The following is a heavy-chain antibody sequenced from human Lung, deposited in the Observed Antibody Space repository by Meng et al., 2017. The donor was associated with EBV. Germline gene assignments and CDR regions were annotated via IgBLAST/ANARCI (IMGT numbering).Heavy chain of an antibody. CDR1: GYPFTSLA. CDR3: ARDKIAVAGITGDY. Sequence: QVHDVQLGAEGLKPGAPVKVSCKASGYPFTSLAMKWVRKAPGQGLEEMGWINTNTGNPTYAQDFTGRYVFSLDTSVSTAYLQISSLKAEDTAVYYCARDKIAVAGITGDYWGQGTLVTVSS. J-gene: IGHJ4*02. D-gene: IGHD6-19*01. CDR2: INTNTGNP. V-gene: IGHV7-4-1*02.